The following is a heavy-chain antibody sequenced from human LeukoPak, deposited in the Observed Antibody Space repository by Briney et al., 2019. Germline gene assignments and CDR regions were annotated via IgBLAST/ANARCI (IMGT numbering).Heavy chain of an antibody. CDR1: GYTFTSYG. V-gene: IGHV1-18*01. CDR2: ISAYNGNT. J-gene: IGHJ5*02. D-gene: IGHD2-8*01. Sequence: GASVKVSCKASGYTFTSYGISWVRQAPGQGLEWMGWISAYNGNTNYAQKLQGRVTMTTDTSTSTAYMELRSLRSEDTAVYYCAREGSGAFGCTNGVCYRWFDPWGQGTLVTVPS. CDR3: AREGSGAFGCTNGVCYRWFDP.